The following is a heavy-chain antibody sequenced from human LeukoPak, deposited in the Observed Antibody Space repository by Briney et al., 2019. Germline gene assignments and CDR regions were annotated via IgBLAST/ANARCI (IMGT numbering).Heavy chain of an antibody. CDR1: GFTFSIYD. J-gene: IGHJ2*01. CDR3: ARVDLGSGSYDWYFDL. Sequence: GGSLRLSCAASGFTFSIYDMHWVRQATGKGLEWVSAIGTAGDTYYPGSVKCRFTISRENAKNSLYLQMNRLRAGDTAVYYCARVDLGSGSYDWYFDLWGRGTLVTVSS. CDR2: IGTAGDT. V-gene: IGHV3-13*01. D-gene: IGHD3-10*01.